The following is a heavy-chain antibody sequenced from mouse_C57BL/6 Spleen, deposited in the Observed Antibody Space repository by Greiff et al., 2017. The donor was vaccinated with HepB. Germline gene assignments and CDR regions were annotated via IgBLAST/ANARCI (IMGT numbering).Heavy chain of an antibody. CDR1: GYTFTSYT. J-gene: IGHJ2*01. CDR3: ARWGDVYFDY. CDR2: INPSSGYT. Sequence: VQLQQSGAELARPGASVKMSCKASGYTFTSYTMHWVKQRPGQGLEWIGYINPSSGYTKYNQKFKDKATLTADKSSSTAYMQLSSLTSDDSAVYYCARWGDVYFDYWGQGTTLTVSS. D-gene: IGHD3-3*01. V-gene: IGHV1-4*01.